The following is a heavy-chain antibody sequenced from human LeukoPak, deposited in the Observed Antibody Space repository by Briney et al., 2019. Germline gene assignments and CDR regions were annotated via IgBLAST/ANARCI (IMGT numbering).Heavy chain of an antibody. D-gene: IGHD5-24*01. CDR1: RLTFSSYG. CDR2: ISYDGSKK. CDR3: APLGRDASNDIHYK. J-gene: IGHJ4*02. V-gene: IGHV3-30*03. Sequence: GGSLRPSCAASRLTFSSYGMHWVRQAPGKGLEWVAVISYDGSKKYYGDSVKGRFTISRDNSKNILFLQMSSLRPEDTAVYYCAPLGRDASNDIHYKWGQGTLVTVSS.